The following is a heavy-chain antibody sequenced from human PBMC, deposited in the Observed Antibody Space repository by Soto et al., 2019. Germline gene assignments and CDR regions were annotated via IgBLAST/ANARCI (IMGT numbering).Heavy chain of an antibody. CDR3: ARDRIAAAGTSYYYYYGMDV. CDR1: GGTFSSYA. D-gene: IGHD6-13*01. CDR2: IIPIFGTA. Sequence: SVKVSCKASGGTFSSYAISWVRQAPGQGLEWMGGIIPIFGTANYAQKFQGRVTITADESTSTAYMELSSLRSEDTAAYYCARDRIAAAGTSYYYYYGMDVWGQGTTVTVS. V-gene: IGHV1-69*13. J-gene: IGHJ6*02.